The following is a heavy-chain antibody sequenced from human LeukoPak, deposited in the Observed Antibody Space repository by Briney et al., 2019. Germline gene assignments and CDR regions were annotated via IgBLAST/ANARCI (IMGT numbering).Heavy chain of an antibody. V-gene: IGHV3-15*01. D-gene: IGHD3-22*01. CDR3: TTDPMIVVVITIDY. CDR1: GFTFSNAW. CDR2: IKSKTDGGTT. J-gene: IGHJ4*02. Sequence: PGGSLRLSCAASGFTFSNAWMSWVRQAPGKGLEWVGRIKSKTDGGTTDYVAPVKGRFTISRDDSKNTLYLQMNSLKTEDTAVYYCTTDPMIVVVITIDYWGQGTLVTVSS.